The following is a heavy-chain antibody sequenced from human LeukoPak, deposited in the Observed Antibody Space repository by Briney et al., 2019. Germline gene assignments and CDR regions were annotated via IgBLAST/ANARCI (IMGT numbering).Heavy chain of an antibody. CDR3: AREDYYYASGF. V-gene: IGHV3-11*04. CDR1: GFTFSDYY. CDR2: ISGSGSTI. J-gene: IGHJ4*02. Sequence: PGGSLRLSCAASGFTFSDYYMSWIRQAPGKGLEWVSYISGSGSTIYYSDSVKGGFTLSRDNAKNSLYLQMNRLRVEDTAVYFCAREDYYYASGFWGQGTLVTVSS. D-gene: IGHD3-10*01.